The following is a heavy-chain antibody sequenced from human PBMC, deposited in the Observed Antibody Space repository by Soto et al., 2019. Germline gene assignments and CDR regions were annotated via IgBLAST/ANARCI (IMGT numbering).Heavy chain of an antibody. CDR3: AAYDYGDFYFDY. V-gene: IGHV4-31*02. CDR2: IYYRGTT. Sequence: WTWIRQHPGKGLEWIGNIYYRGTTYYNPSLESRVIMSLDTSKNQFSLRLTSVTAADTAVYFCAAYDYGDFYFDYWGQGNLVTVSS. J-gene: IGHJ4*02. D-gene: IGHD4-17*01.